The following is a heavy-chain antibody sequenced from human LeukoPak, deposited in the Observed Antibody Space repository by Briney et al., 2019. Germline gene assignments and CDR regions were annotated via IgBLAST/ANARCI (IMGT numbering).Heavy chain of an antibody. J-gene: IGHJ4*02. Sequence: GGSLRLSCAASGFTLSNYNMNWVRQAPGKGLEWVSSISSSSCYIYYAVSVKGRFTIPRDNAKNSLYLQMHSLRAEDTAVYYCARDLMGWDLHYFDYWGQGTLVTVSS. D-gene: IGHD1-26*01. CDR2: ISSSSCYI. CDR1: GFTLSNYN. V-gene: IGHV3-21*01. CDR3: ARDLMGWDLHYFDY.